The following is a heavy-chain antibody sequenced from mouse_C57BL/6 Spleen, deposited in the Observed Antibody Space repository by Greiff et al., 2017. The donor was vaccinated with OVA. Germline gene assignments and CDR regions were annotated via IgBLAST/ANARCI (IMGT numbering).Heavy chain of an antibody. J-gene: IGHJ4*01. V-gene: IGHV1-55*01. D-gene: IGHD2-4*01. CDR3: ARDYDGGYAMDY. CDR2: IYPGSGST. Sequence: VQLQQPGAELVKPGASVKMSCKASGYTFTSYWITWVKQRPGQGLEWIGDIYPGSGSTNYNEKFKSKATLTVETSSSTAYMQLSSLTSEDSAVYYCARDYDGGYAMDYWGQGTSVTVSS. CDR1: GYTFTSYW.